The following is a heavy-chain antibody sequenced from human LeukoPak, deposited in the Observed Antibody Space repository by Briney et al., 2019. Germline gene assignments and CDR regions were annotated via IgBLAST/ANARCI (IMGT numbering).Heavy chain of an antibody. CDR2: INPSGGST. CDR3: AREGFFLPESAQENYFDY. V-gene: IGHV1-46*01. Sequence: GASVKVSCKASGYTFTSYYMHWVRQAPGQGLEWMGIINPSGGSTSYAQKFQGRVTMTRDTSTSTVYMELSSLRSEDTAVYYCAREGFFLPESAQENYFDYWGQGTLVTVSS. D-gene: IGHD2/OR15-2a*01. CDR1: GYTFTSYY. J-gene: IGHJ4*02.